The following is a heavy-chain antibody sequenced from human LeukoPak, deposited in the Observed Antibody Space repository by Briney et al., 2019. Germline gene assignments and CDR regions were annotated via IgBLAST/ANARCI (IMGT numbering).Heavy chain of an antibody. CDR1: GYSISSGYY. Sequence: PSETLSLTCTVSGYSISSGYYWGWIRQPPGKGLEWIGSIYHSGSTYYNPSLKSRVTISVDTSKNQFSLKLSSVTAADTAVYYCARATHYYDSRFFDYWGQGTLVTVSS. V-gene: IGHV4-38-2*02. CDR2: IYHSGST. D-gene: IGHD3-22*01. CDR3: ARATHYYDSRFFDY. J-gene: IGHJ4*02.